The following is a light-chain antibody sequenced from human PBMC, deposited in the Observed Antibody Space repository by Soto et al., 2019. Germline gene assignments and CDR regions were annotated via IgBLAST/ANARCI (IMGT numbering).Light chain of an antibody. V-gene: IGKV1-5*03. CDR1: QNINTW. CDR3: QQYNTWSTWT. CDR2: QAS. Sequence: DIQMTQSPSTLSASVGDRVTITCRASQNINTWLAWYQQRPGKAPKLLIYQASNLKGGVPSRFGGSGSGTQFTLTISSLQPDDFATYYCQQYNTWSTWTFGQGTKVEIK. J-gene: IGKJ1*01.